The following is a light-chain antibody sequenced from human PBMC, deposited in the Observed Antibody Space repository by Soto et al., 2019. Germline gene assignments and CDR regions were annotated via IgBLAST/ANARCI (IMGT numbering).Light chain of an antibody. Sequence: IVMTQSPATLSVSPWERATLSCRTSLSVSSNLAWYQQKPSQTPKLLIYVASTRATGIPARFSGSGSGTEFTLTISSLQSEDFAVYYCQQYNVWPLTFGGGTKVEFK. J-gene: IGKJ4*01. V-gene: IGKV3-15*01. CDR2: VAS. CDR1: LSVSSN. CDR3: QQYNVWPLT.